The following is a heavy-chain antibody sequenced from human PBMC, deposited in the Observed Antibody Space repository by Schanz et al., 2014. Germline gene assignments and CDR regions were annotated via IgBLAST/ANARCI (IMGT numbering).Heavy chain of an antibody. Sequence: QLQLVQSGPEVKKPGATVKVSCKASGYIFINSGISWVRQAPGQGLEWMGWISVYNHNKEYDQKFQGRVTMTTDTSTSTAYMALADLRSDDTDVYYCARDRRFFDRDDLYYFDSWGQGTLVTVSS. CDR1: GYIFINSG. J-gene: IGHJ4*02. D-gene: IGHD3-3*01. CDR3: ARDRRFFDRDDLYYFDS. CDR2: ISVYNHNK. V-gene: IGHV1-18*01.